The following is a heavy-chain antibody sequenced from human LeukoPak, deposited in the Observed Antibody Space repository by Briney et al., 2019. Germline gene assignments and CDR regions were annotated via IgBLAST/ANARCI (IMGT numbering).Heavy chain of an antibody. D-gene: IGHD2-15*01. V-gene: IGHV3-9*01. CDR2: ISWNSGSI. Sequence: GGSLRLSCAASGFTFDDYAMHWVRQAPGKGLEWVSGISWNSGSIGYADSVKGRFTISRDNAKNSLYLQMNSLRAEGTALYYCAKVQGGRGVNYDYWGQGTLVTASS. CDR3: AKVQGGRGVNYDY. J-gene: IGHJ4*02. CDR1: GFTFDDYA.